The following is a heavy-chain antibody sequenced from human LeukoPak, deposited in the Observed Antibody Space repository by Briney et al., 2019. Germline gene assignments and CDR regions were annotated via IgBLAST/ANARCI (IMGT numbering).Heavy chain of an antibody. J-gene: IGHJ4*02. CDR1: GFTFSTYW. CDR3: ARDRSGTSGVISLLDY. CDR2: IKEDGSEK. D-gene: IGHD3-3*01. V-gene: IGHV3-7*01. Sequence: GGSLRLSCAASGFTFSTYWMSWVRRAPGKGLEWVAYIKEDGSEKYYVDSVKGRFTISRDNAKNSLFLQLSSLTAEDTAVYYRARDRSGTSGVISLLDYWGQGTLVTVSS.